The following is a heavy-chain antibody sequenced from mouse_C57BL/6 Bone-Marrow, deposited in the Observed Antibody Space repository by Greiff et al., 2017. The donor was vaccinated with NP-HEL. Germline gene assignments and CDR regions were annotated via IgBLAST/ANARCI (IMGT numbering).Heavy chain of an antibody. Sequence: LVESGAELARPGASVKLSCKASGYTFTSYGISWVKQRTGQGLEWIGEIYPRSGNTYYNEKFKGKATLTADKSSSTAYMELRSLTSEDSAVYFCATTVAYAMDYWGQGTSVTVSS. V-gene: IGHV1-81*01. CDR2: IYPRSGNT. CDR3: ATTVAYAMDY. D-gene: IGHD1-1*01. J-gene: IGHJ4*01. CDR1: GYTFTSYG.